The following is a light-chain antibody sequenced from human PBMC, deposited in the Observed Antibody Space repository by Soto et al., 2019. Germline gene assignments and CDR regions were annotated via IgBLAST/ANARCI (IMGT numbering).Light chain of an antibody. CDR3: QQYMSSVT. Sequence: EIVLTXXPXSLSLSPGQRATLSCRASQSVDTTFFAWYQKKPGQAPRLLIYGASKRATGIPDRFSGSGSGTDFTLIISRLEPEDVAVYYCQQYMSSVTFGQGTKVEIK. V-gene: IGKV3-20*01. CDR2: GAS. J-gene: IGKJ1*01. CDR1: QSVDTTF.